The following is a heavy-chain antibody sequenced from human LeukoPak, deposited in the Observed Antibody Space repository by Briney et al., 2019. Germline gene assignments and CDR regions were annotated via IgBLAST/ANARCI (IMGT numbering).Heavy chain of an antibody. V-gene: IGHV4-31*03. CDR2: IYYSGST. J-gene: IGHJ6*02. CDR1: GASISSGGYY. Sequence: SETLSLTCTVSGASISSGGYYWSRIRQHPGKGLEWIGYIYYSGSTYYNPSLKSRVTISVDTAKNQFSLKLSSVTAADTAVYYCARDETSYGMDVWGQGTTVTVSS. CDR3: ARDETSYGMDV.